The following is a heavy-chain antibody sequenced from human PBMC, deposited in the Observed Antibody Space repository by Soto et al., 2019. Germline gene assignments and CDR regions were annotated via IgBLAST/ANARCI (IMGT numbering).Heavy chain of an antibody. J-gene: IGHJ4*02. D-gene: IGHD3-9*01. V-gene: IGHV3-30-3*01. CDR2: ISYDGSNK. CDR3: ARDPAQLRYFDAMMFPEY. Sequence: GWSLRLSCAASGFTFSSYAMHWVRQAPGKGLEWMAVISYDGSNKYYADSVKGRFTISRDNSKNTLYLQMNSLRAEDTAVYYCARDPAQLRYFDAMMFPEYWGQGTLVTVSS. CDR1: GFTFSSYA.